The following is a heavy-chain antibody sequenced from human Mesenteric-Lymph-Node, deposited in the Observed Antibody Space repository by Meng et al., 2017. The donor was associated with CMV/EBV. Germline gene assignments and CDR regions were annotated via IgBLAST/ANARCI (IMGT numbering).Heavy chain of an antibody. V-gene: IGHV1-2*02. CDR3: ARDLKTPPAGYCSSTSCYTTSYYYYYGMDV. J-gene: IGHJ6*02. CDR2: INPNSGGT. Sequence: ASVKVSCKASGYTFTGYYMHWVRQAPGQGLEWMGWINPNSGGTNYAQKFQGRVTMTRDTSTSTVYMELSSLRSEDTAVYYCARDLKTPPAGYCSSTSCYTTSYYYYYGMDVWGQGTTVTVSS. D-gene: IGHD2-2*02. CDR1: GYTFTGYY.